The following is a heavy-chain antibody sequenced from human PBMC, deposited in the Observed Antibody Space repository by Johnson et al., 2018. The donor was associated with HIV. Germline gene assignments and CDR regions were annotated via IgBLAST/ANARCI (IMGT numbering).Heavy chain of an antibody. CDR1: GFTFSSYA. J-gene: IGHJ3*02. D-gene: IGHD2-21*01. Sequence: QVQLVESGGGLVQPGGSLRLSCAGSGFTFSSYAMHWVRQAPGNGLEWVAVISYDGSNKYYADSVKGRFTISRDNSKNTLYLQMNSLRAEDTAVYYCARHTGYDAFDIWGQGTMVTVSS. CDR2: ISYDGSNK. CDR3: ARHTGYDAFDI. V-gene: IGHV3-30-3*01.